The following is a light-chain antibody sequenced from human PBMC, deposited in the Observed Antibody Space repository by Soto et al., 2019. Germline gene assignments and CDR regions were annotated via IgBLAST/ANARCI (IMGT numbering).Light chain of an antibody. CDR2: LNSDGSH. CDR3: QTWGTGIRV. V-gene: IGLV4-69*01. Sequence: QSVLTQSPSASASLGASVKLTCTLSSGHSSYAIAWHQQQPEKGPRYLMKLNSDGSHYKGDGIPDRFSGSSSGAERYLTISSLQSEDEADYYCQTWGTGIRVFGGGTKLTGL. CDR1: SGHSSYA. J-gene: IGLJ2*01.